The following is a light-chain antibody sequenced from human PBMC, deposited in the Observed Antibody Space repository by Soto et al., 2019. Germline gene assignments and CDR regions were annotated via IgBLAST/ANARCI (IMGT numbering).Light chain of an antibody. CDR2: TTN. CDR1: SSNIGTSS. J-gene: IGLJ1*01. Sequence: QSVLTQPHSASGTPGQRVTISCSGSSSNIGTSSVHWFQQLPGTAPKLLISTTNQRPSGVPERFSGSKSGTSASLAISGLQSEDEADYYSAAWDDSLNGNVFGTGTKFTV. CDR3: AAWDDSLNGNV. V-gene: IGLV1-44*01.